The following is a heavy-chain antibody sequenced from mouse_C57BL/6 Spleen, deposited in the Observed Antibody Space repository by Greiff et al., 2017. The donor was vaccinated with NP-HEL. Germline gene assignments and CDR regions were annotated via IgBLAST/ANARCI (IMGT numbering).Heavy chain of an antibody. D-gene: IGHD2-2*01. Sequence: EVMLVESGGGLVKPGGSLKLSCAASGFTFSDYGMHWVRQAPEKGLEWVAYISSGSSTIYYADTVKGRFTISRDNAKNTLFLQMTSLRSEDTAMYYCAGAFYYGYDEYAMDYWGQGTSVTVSS. CDR2: ISSGSSTI. J-gene: IGHJ4*01. CDR3: AGAFYYGYDEYAMDY. V-gene: IGHV5-17*01. CDR1: GFTFSDYG.